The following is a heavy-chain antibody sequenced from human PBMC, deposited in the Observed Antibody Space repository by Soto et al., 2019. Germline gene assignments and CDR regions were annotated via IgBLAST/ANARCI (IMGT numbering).Heavy chain of an antibody. D-gene: IGHD3-22*01. J-gene: IGHJ4*02. CDR1: GGSFSGYY. Sequence: PSETLSLTCAVYGGSFSGYYWSWIRQPPGKGLEWIGEINHSGSTNYNPSLKSRVTISVDTSKNQFSLKLSSVTAADTAVYYCARLRKDDSSGYSDYWGQGTLVTVSS. V-gene: IGHV4-34*01. CDR2: INHSGST. CDR3: ARLRKDDSSGYSDY.